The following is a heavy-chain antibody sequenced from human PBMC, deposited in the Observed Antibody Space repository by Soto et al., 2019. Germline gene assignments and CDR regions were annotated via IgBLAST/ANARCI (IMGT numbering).Heavy chain of an antibody. V-gene: IGHV4-30-4*01. CDR1: GGSISSGDYY. CDR2: IYYSGST. J-gene: IGHJ6*02. Sequence: SETLSLTCTVSGGSISSGDYYWSWIRQPPGKGLEWIGYIYYSGSTYYNPSLKSRVTISVDTSKNQFSLKLSSVTAADTAVYYCARDPPVGEYGMDVWGQGTTVTVSS. D-gene: IGHD2-21*01. CDR3: ARDPPVGEYGMDV.